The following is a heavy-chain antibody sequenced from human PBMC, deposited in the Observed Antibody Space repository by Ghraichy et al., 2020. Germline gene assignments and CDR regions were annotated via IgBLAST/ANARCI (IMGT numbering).Heavy chain of an antibody. CDR2: INTNTGNP. Sequence: ASVKVSCKASGYTFTKYAMNWVRQVPGQGLEWMGWINTNTGNPTYAQGFTGRFVFSLDTSVSTTYLQINNLKAEDTAIYYCASVTPTANFDYWGQGTLVTVSS. V-gene: IGHV7-4-1*02. CDR1: GYTFTKYA. D-gene: IGHD2-21*02. CDR3: ASVTPTANFDY. J-gene: IGHJ4*02.